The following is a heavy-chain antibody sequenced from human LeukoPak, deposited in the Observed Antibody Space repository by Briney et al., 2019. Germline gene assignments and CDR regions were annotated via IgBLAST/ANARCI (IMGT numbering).Heavy chain of an antibody. J-gene: IGHJ5*02. Sequence: SSETLSLTCTVSGGSINSYWSWIRQPAEKGLEWIGRVSTTGSTNYNPSLKSRVTISLDTSKNQFSLKLTSVTAADTAVYYCATLPGGVTTPNPSWGQGTLVTVSS. V-gene: IGHV4-4*07. CDR2: VSTTGST. CDR1: GGSINSY. D-gene: IGHD4-17*01. CDR3: ATLPGGVTTPNPS.